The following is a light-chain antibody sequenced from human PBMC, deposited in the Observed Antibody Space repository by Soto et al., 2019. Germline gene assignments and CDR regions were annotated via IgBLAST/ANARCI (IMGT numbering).Light chain of an antibody. CDR2: DSS. J-gene: IGKJ3*01. Sequence: IQLTQSPSSLSASVGDRVIVTCRASQDISSHLVWYQQKPGKAPKLLIYDSSTLQSGVLSRFSGSGSETYFTLTISSLQPEDFATYSCQQFDSFPHTFGPGTKVDIK. CDR1: QDISSH. V-gene: IGKV1-9*01. CDR3: QQFDSFPHT.